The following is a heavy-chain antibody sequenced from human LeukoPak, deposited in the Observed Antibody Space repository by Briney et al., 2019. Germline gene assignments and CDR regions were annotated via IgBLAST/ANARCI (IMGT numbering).Heavy chain of an antibody. D-gene: IGHD4-23*01. CDR1: GFIFDDYA. V-gene: IGHV3-9*01. Sequence: GGSLRLSCEVSGFIFDDYAMHWVRQSPGKGLEWVSGITWNSGIIVYADSVKGRFIISRDNAKNSLYLQMNSLRAEDTALYYCVKHVVHGGNSPGGAFAIWGQGTMASV. J-gene: IGHJ3*02. CDR2: ITWNSGII. CDR3: VKHVVHGGNSPGGAFAI.